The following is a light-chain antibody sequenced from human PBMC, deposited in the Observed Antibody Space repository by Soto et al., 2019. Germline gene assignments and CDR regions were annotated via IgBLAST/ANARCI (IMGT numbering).Light chain of an antibody. CDR3: QQYNSYLIT. J-gene: IGKJ5*01. V-gene: IGKV1-5*03. CDR2: KAC. CDR1: QSISSW. Sequence: DIQMTQSPSTLSASVGDRVTITCRASQSISSWLAWYQQKPGKAPKLLIYKACSLESGVPSRFSGSGSGTEFTLTISSLQPDDFATYYCQQYNSYLITFGQGTRLEIK.